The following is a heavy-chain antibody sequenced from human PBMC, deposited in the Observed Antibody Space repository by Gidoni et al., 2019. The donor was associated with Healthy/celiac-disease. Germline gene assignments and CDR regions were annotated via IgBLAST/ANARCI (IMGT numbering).Heavy chain of an antibody. CDR3: ASTRGYCSGGSCYSSDY. CDR1: GFPFSAYD. Sequence: QVQLVESGGGLVKPGGSVRLSCAASGFPFSAYDMGWIRQAPGKGLEWVSYISSSGSTIYYADSVKGRFTISRDNAKNSLYLQMNSLRAEDTAVYYCASTRGYCSGGSCYSSDYWGQGTLVTVSS. V-gene: IGHV3-11*01. D-gene: IGHD2-15*01. CDR2: ISSSGSTI. J-gene: IGHJ4*02.